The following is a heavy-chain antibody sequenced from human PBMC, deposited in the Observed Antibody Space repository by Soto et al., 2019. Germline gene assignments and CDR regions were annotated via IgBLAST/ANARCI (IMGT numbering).Heavy chain of an antibody. Sequence: GESLKISCQISGYPFTTYWIGWVRQMPGKGLEWMGKIYPPDSDTRYSPSFQGQVTMSVDKSISTAYLQWSSLKASDTAMYYCARAVEMATTVDYWGQGTLVTVSS. CDR3: ARAVEMATTVDY. CDR2: IYPPDSDT. D-gene: IGHD5-12*01. J-gene: IGHJ4*02. CDR1: GYPFTTYW. V-gene: IGHV5-51*01.